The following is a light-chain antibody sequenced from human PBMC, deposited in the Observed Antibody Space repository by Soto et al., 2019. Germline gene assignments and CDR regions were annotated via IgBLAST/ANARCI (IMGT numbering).Light chain of an antibody. J-gene: IGLJ2*01. CDR3: SSYAGSNNSV. V-gene: IGLV2-8*01. CDR2: DVS. Sequence: QSVLTQSPSASGSPGQSVTISCTGTSSDVGGYNDVSWYQQHPGKAPKLMIYDVSKRPSGVPDRFSGSKSGNTASLTVSGLHAEDEADYYCSSYAGSNNSVFGGGTKLTVL. CDR1: SSDVGGYND.